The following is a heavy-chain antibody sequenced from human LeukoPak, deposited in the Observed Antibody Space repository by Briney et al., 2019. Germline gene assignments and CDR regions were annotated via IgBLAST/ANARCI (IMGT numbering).Heavy chain of an antibody. J-gene: IGHJ4*02. CDR1: GVSISTSC. CDR2: IYHSGST. CDR3: ARDRSLGDSSGYEIDS. V-gene: IGHV4-4*08. D-gene: IGHD3-22*01. Sequence: PSETLSLTCTVSGVSISTSCWSWIRQSPGRGLEWIGSIYHSGSTHYNPSFKSRVTISVDTSNNQFSLRLSSVTAADTAIYYCARDRSLGDSSGYEIDSWGQGTQVIVSS.